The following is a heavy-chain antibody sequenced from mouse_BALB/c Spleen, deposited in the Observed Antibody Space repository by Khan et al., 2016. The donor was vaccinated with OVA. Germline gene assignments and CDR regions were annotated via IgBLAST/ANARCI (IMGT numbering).Heavy chain of an antibody. J-gene: IGHJ2*01. V-gene: IGHV2-9*02. CDR2: ICAGGST. CDR3: ARSEDM. Sequence: QVQLQESGPGLVAPSQTLSITCTVSGFSLTSYGVHWVRQPPGKGLEWLGVICAGGSTNYNSALMSRLSISKENYKSQAFLKMNSLQTADTAMYCGARSEDMWGQGTTLTVSS. CDR1: GFSLTSYG.